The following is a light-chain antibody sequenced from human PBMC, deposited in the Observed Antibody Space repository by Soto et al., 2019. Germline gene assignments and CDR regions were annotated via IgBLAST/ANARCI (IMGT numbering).Light chain of an antibody. CDR1: QSITAIY. V-gene: IGKV3-20*01. CDR3: HQYLDSPHA. J-gene: IGKJ2*01. CDR2: GAT. Sequence: EIVLTQSPATLSLSPGERATFSCRATQSITAIYVAWYQQKPGQAPRLLISGATRRATGIPDRISGSGSGTDFTLSISGLEPGDFAVYYCHQYLDSPHAFGQGTMVDIK.